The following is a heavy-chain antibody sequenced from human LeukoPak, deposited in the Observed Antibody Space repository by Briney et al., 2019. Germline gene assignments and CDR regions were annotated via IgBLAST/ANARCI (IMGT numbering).Heavy chain of an antibody. Sequence: GGSLRLSCAASGFTVSSNYMSWVRQAPGKGLEWVSVIYSGGSTYYADSVKGRFTISRDNSKNTLYLQMNSLRAEDTAVYYCARITMVRSMDVWGQGTTVTVSS. J-gene: IGHJ6*02. V-gene: IGHV3-66*01. D-gene: IGHD3-10*01. CDR1: GFTVSSNY. CDR2: IYSGGST. CDR3: ARITMVRSMDV.